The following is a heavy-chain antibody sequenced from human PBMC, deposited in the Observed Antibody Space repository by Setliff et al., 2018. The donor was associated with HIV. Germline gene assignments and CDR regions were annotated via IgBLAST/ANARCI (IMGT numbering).Heavy chain of an antibody. CDR1: GYIFTSYG. D-gene: IGHD3-3*01. CDR2: IIPILGVA. V-gene: IGHV1-69*04. CDR3: VRGVQSPPHYSYYYMDV. J-gene: IGHJ6*03. Sequence: SVKVSCKASGYIFTSYGINWVRQAPGQGLDWMGRIIPILGVANYAQRFQGKVTITADKSTSTAYMELTSLRFDDTAMYYCVRGVQSPPHYSYYYMDVWGEGTMVTVSS.